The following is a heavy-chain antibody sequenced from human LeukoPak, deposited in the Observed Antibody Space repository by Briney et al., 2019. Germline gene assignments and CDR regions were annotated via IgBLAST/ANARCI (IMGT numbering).Heavy chain of an antibody. CDR3: ARALGSGTHYYYYYMDV. V-gene: IGHV1-18*01. J-gene: IGHJ6*03. CDR1: GYTFPNYG. D-gene: IGHD1-7*01. CDR2: VSGYNGNT. Sequence: ASVKVSCKASGYTFPNYGVSWVRPAPGQGLEWMGWVSGYNGNTNFAKNVQGRVTMTTDTSTSTAYMELRSLISDDTAVYYCARALGSGTHYYYYYMDVWGKGTTVTVSS.